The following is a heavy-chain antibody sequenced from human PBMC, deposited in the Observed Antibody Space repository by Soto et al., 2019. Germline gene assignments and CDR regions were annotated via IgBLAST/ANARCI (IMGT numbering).Heavy chain of an antibody. CDR2: INHSGYT. J-gene: IGHJ4*02. D-gene: IGHD1-26*01. V-gene: IGHV4-34*01. CDR1: VGPFSDYF. Sequence: SETLSLTCGVYVGPFSDYFWSWIRQPPGKGLEWIGEINHSGYTNYNPSLKSRVTISVDTSKNQFSLKLTSVTAADTAAYFCARGPSGSLGAYYFDYWGQGTLVTVSS. CDR3: ARGPSGSLGAYYFDY.